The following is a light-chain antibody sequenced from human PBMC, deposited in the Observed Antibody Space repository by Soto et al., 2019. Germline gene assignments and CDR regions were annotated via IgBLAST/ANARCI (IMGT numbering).Light chain of an antibody. CDR2: GAS. CDR1: QSVSSSY. CDR3: QQYGSSPVA. Sequence: EIVLTQSPGTLSLSPGERATLSCRASQSVSSSYLAWYPQKPGQAPRLLIYGASSRATGIPDRFSGSGSGTDFPLTISTLDPEDFAVYSCQQYGSSPVAFGQGTKVDI. J-gene: IGKJ1*01. V-gene: IGKV3-20*01.